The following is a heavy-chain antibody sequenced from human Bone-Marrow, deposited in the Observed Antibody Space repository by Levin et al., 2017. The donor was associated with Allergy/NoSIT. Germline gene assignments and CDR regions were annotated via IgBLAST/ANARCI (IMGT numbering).Heavy chain of an antibody. J-gene: IGHJ3*02. Sequence: GGSLRLSCAASGFTFSNAWMSWVRQAPGKGLEWVGRIKSKTDGGTTDYAAPVKGRFTISRDDSKNTLYLQMNSLKTEDTAVYYCTTVVIRDIVVVVAAKGAFDIWGQGTMVTVSS. CDR1: GFTFSNAW. CDR3: TTVVIRDIVVVVAAKGAFDI. CDR2: IKSKTDGGTT. V-gene: IGHV3-15*01. D-gene: IGHD2-15*01.